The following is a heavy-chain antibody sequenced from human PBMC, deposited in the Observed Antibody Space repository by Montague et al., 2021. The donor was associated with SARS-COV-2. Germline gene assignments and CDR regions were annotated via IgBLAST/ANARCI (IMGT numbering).Heavy chain of an antibody. Sequence: SETLSLTCTVSGGSLSSSSYYWGWIRQPPGKGLEWVGSFFYSGSTYYNPSLKSRVTISVDTSKNQFSLKLSSVTAADTAVYYCARQIPLRTHIVVVTALLGGAFDIWGQGTMVTVSS. D-gene: IGHD2-21*02. CDR1: GGSLSSSSYY. CDR2: FFYSGST. V-gene: IGHV4-39*01. CDR3: ARQIPLRTHIVVVTALLGGAFDI. J-gene: IGHJ3*02.